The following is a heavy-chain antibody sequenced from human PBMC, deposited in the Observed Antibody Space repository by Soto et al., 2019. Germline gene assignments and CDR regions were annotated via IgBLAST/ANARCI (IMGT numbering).Heavy chain of an antibody. CDR3: ARVMGDGSRNFWWFDL. CDR1: GGSVSSGAVY. Sequence: QVQLQESGPGLVNPSQTLSLTCSVSGGSVSSGAVYWGWIRQSPGKGLECLGYIYSFGNTFYNPSLKSRVTISLDTSTNQFSLRLTSVIAADTAIYYCARVMGDGSRNFWWFDLWGQGTLVIVSS. D-gene: IGHD3-3*01. J-gene: IGHJ5*02. CDR2: IYSFGNT. V-gene: IGHV4-30-4*08.